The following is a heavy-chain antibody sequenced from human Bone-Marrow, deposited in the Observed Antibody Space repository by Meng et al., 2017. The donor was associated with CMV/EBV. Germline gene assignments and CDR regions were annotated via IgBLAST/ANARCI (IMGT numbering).Heavy chain of an antibody. V-gene: IGHV4-39*07. CDR2: IYHSGST. Sequence: SETLSLTCTVSGASITSTSHYWGWVRQSPGKGLEWIGSIYHSGSTNYNPSLKSRVTISVDTSKNQFSLKLSSVTAADTAVYYCARFVAYYYDSSGRYAFDIWGQGTMVTVSS. CDR3: ARFVAYYYDSSGRYAFDI. J-gene: IGHJ3*02. CDR1: GASITSTSHY. D-gene: IGHD3-22*01.